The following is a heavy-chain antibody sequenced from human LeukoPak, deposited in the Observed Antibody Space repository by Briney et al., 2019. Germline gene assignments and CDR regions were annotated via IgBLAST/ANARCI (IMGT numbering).Heavy chain of an antibody. Sequence: GRSLRLSCAASGFTFSSYAMHWVRQAPGKGLEWVVVISYDGSHKYYADSVKGRFTISRDNSKNTLYLQMGSLRAEDMAVYYCARDGGIAAAGTHYFDYWGQGTLVTVSS. D-gene: IGHD6-13*01. CDR3: ARDGGIAAAGTHYFDY. CDR2: ISYDGSHK. V-gene: IGHV3-30*14. CDR1: GFTFSSYA. J-gene: IGHJ4*02.